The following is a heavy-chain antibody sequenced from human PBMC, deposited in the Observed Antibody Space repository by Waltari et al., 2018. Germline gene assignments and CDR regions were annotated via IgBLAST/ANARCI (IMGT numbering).Heavy chain of an antibody. Sequence: QVQLVQSGAEVKKPGSSVKVSCKASGGTFSSYAISWVRQAPGQGLEWMGRIIPIFGTANYAQKFQGRVTINADKSTSTAYMELSSLRSEDTAVYYCARDRFFGSSSNYFDYWGQGTLVTVSS. CDR3: ARDRFFGSSSNYFDY. J-gene: IGHJ4*02. CDR1: GGTFSSYA. D-gene: IGHD6-6*01. V-gene: IGHV1-69*08. CDR2: IIPIFGTA.